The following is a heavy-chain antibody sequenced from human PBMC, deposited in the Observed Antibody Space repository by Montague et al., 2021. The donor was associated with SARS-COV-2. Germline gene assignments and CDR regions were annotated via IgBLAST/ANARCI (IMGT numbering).Heavy chain of an antibody. D-gene: IGHD3-10*01. CDR2: IYYSGST. CDR1: GGSISSYY. V-gene: IGHV4-59*01. J-gene: IGHJ5*02. Sequence: SETLSLTCTVSGGSISSYYWSWIRQPPGKGLEWIGNIYYSGSTNYNPSLKSRVTISVDTSKNQFSLKLSSVTAADTAVYYCARVPVLLWFGVRRYWFDPWGQGTLVTVSS. CDR3: ARVPVLLWFGVRRYWFDP.